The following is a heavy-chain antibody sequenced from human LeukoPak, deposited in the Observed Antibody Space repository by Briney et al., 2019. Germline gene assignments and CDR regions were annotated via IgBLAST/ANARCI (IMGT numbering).Heavy chain of an antibody. D-gene: IGHD4-17*01. CDR1: GGSISSYY. J-gene: IGHJ6*03. CDR2: IYGSGST. Sequence: KSSETLSLTCTVSGGSISSYYWSWIRQPPGKGLEWIGYIYGSGSTNYNPSLNSRVTISVDTSKNQFSLKLTSVTAADTAVYYCASTTTTYYSYFYYYMGVWGKGTTVTVSS. V-gene: IGHV4-4*09. CDR3: ASTTTTYYSYFYYYMGV.